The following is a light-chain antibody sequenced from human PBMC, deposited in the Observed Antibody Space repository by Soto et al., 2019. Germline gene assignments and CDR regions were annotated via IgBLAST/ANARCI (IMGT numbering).Light chain of an antibody. V-gene: IGKV1-9*01. Sequence: DIQLTQSPSFLSASVGDRVTITCRASQGISSNLAWYQQKPGKAPKLLMYAASTLQSGVPSRFSGSGSGTEFTITISSLQPEDYASDYCQQLNSYPVPFGPGIKVDIK. CDR2: AAS. J-gene: IGKJ3*01. CDR3: QQLNSYPVP. CDR1: QGISSN.